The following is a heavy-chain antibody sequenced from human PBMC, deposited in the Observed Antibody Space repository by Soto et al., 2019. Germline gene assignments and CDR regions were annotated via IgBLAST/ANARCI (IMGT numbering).Heavy chain of an antibody. CDR2: IDYSGGT. Sequence: QLQLQESGPGLVKPSETLSLTCTVSGGSISSSSYYWGWIRQPPGKGMEWIGSIDYSGGTYYTPSLNSRVTVSVDTSKNQFSLKLSSVTAADTAVYYCASLYSGYDPDYWGQGTLVTVSS. CDR3: ASLYSGYDPDY. V-gene: IGHV4-39*01. D-gene: IGHD5-12*01. J-gene: IGHJ4*02. CDR1: GGSISSSSYY.